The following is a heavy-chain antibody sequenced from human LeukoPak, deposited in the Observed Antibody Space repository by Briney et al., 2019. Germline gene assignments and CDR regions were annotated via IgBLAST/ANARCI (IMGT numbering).Heavy chain of an antibody. Sequence: GASVKVSCKASGYTFTSYDINWVRQATGQGLEWMGWMNPNSGDTGNAQKFQGRVTMTRNTSISTAYMELSSLRSEDTAVYYRARDGINGRTYIGYDYWGQGTLVTVSS. V-gene: IGHV1-8*01. D-gene: IGHD1-20*01. CDR1: GYTFTSYD. CDR3: ARDGINGRTYIGYDY. J-gene: IGHJ4*02. CDR2: MNPNSGDT.